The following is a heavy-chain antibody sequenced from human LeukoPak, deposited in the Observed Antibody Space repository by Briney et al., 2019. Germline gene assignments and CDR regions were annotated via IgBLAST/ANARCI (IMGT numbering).Heavy chain of an antibody. Sequence: SETLSLTCTVSGGSISSYYRSWIRQPAGKGLEWIGRIYTSGSTNYNPSLKSRVTISVDTSKNQFSLRLTSVTAADTAVYYCVRTNPWDLTYYFDYWGQGTLVTVSS. D-gene: IGHD1-14*01. J-gene: IGHJ4*02. CDR2: IYTSGST. V-gene: IGHV4-4*07. CDR1: GGSISSYY. CDR3: VRTNPWDLTYYFDY.